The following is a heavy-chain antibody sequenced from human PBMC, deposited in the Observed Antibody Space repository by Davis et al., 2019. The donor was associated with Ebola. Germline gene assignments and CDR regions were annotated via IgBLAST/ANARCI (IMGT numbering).Heavy chain of an antibody. Sequence: MPGGSLRLSCTVSGGSISSSSYYWGWIRQPPGKGLEWIGSIYYSGSTIYNPSLKSRVSISVDTSKNQFSLKLSSVTAADTAVYYCARRGRNYYGSGSYYFWFDPWGQGTLVTVSS. CDR1: GGSISSSSYY. CDR3: ARRGRNYYGSGSYYFWFDP. J-gene: IGHJ5*02. V-gene: IGHV4-39*01. D-gene: IGHD3-10*01. CDR2: IYYSGST.